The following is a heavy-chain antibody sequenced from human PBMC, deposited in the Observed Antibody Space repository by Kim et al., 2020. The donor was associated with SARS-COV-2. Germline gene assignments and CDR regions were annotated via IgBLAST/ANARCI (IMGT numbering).Heavy chain of an antibody. CDR1: GYPFTSYG. V-gene: IGHV1-18*04. D-gene: IGHD5-18*01. CDR3: ARTWIQLWLPGPFDH. Sequence: ASVKVSSKTSGYPFTSYGISWVRQVPGQGLEWMGWISAYNGDTNFPEKFQGRVTMTTDTSTSTDSMELRSLRSDDTAMYYCARTWIQLWLPGPFDHWGQGTLVTVSS. CDR2: ISAYNGDT. J-gene: IGHJ4*02.